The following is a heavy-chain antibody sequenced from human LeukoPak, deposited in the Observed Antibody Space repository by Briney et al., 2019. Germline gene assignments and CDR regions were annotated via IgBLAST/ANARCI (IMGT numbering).Heavy chain of an antibody. D-gene: IGHD3-10*01. V-gene: IGHV4-59*08. CDR3: ARHLDYDGSGSYEY. Sequence: SETLSLTCAVSGGSISPYHWTWIRQPPGKGLEWIGYISYSGSTNYNPSLKSRVTISIDTSKSQFSLKLSSVTAADTAVYYCARHLDYDGSGSYEYCGEGTLVTVSS. CDR2: ISYSGST. CDR1: GGSISPYH. J-gene: IGHJ4*02.